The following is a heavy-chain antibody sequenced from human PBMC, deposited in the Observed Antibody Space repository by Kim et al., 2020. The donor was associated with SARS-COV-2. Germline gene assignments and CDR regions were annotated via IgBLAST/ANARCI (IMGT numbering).Heavy chain of an antibody. V-gene: IGHV3-15*01. D-gene: IGHD5-12*01. Sequence: VKCRFTISRDDSKNTLYLQMNSLKTEDTAVYYCTTDDAIRSGYEREAFDIWGQGTMVTVSS. CDR3: TTDDAIRSGYEREAFDI. J-gene: IGHJ3*02.